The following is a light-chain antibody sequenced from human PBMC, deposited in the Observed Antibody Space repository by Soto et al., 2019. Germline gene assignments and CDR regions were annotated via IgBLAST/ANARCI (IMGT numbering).Light chain of an antibody. CDR2: GAS. CDR1: QSVSTN. J-gene: IGKJ2*01. V-gene: IGKV3-15*01. Sequence: IVLTQSPGTLSSSPGERVTLSCRASQSVSTNSLAWYQQKPGQAPRLLIYGASTRATGIPARFSGSGSGTEFTLTISSLQSEDFAVYYCQQYNNWPPYTFGQGTKLEIK. CDR3: QQYNNWPPYT.